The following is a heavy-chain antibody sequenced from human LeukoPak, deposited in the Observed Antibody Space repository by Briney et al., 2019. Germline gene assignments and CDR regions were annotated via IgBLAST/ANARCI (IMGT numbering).Heavy chain of an antibody. CDR3: ARTRSNYFDY. CDR2: ISGDGGST. V-gene: IGHV3-43*02. CDR1: GFTFYDYA. Sequence: PGGSLRLSCAASGFTFYDYAMHWVRQAPGKGLEWVSLISGDGGSTYYADSVKGRFTISRDNAKNTLFLQMNSLRAEDTAVYYCARTRSNYFDYWGQGTLVTVSS. J-gene: IGHJ4*02.